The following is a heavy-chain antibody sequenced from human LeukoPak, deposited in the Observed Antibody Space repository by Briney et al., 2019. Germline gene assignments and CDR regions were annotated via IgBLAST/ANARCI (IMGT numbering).Heavy chain of an antibody. V-gene: IGHV3-13*01. Sequence: PGGSLRLSCAASGFTFSSYDMHWVRHATGKGLEWVSAIGSAGDTYYPGSVKGRFTISRENAKNSLSLKMNSLRAGDTAVYYWARDGAGRGVGQAAGYWGQGTLVTVSS. J-gene: IGHJ4*02. CDR1: GFTFSSYD. CDR2: IGSAGDT. CDR3: ARDGAGRGVGQAAGY. D-gene: IGHD3-10*01.